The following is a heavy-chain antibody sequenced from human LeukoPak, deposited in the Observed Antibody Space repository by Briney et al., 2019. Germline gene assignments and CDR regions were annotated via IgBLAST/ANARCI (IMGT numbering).Heavy chain of an antibody. CDR2: ISYDGSNK. CDR1: GFTFSSYG. CDR3: AKDDTKFDY. J-gene: IGHJ4*02. V-gene: IGHV3-30*18. Sequence: GRSLRLSCAASGFTFSSYGMHWVRQAPGKGLEWVAVISYDGSNKYYADSVKGRFTISRDNSKNTLYLQMNSLRAEDTAVYYCAKDDTKFDYWGQGTLVTVSS. D-gene: IGHD3-22*01.